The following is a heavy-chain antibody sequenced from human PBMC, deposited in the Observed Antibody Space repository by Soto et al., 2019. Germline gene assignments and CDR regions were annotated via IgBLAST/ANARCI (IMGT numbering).Heavy chain of an antibody. CDR3: ARDDEYSGNGMDV. J-gene: IGHJ6*02. CDR1: EFTFSNYG. CDR2: ILNDGSNR. V-gene: IGHV3-33*01. D-gene: IGHD3-10*01. Sequence: QVQLVESGGGVVQPGRSLRLSCAASEFTFSNYGMHWVRQAPGKGLEWVAVILNDGSNRYHADSVKDRFTISRDNSKNTLYLQMNSLRAEDTGVYYCARDDEYSGNGMDVWGQGTTVPVS.